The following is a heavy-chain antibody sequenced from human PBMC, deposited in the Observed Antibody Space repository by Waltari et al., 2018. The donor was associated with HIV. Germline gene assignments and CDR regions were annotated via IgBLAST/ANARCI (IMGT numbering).Heavy chain of an antibody. CDR3: ARDICNGGSCYSYYFDD. CDR2: INPDNGGT. CDR1: VYILTDYY. J-gene: IGHJ4*02. V-gene: IGHV1-2*02. Sequence: QVQPVQSGAEGKKPVSSVRVSCKASVYILTDYYMHWVRQATGQGVEWMRWINPDNGGTKYAKKFQGRVTMTRDTYISTAYMELSRLRSDDTAVYYCARDICNGGSCYSYYFDDWGQGTLVTVSS. D-gene: IGHD2-15*01.